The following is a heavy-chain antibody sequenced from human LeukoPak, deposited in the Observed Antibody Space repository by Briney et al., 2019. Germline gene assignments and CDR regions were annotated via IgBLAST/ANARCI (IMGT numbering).Heavy chain of an antibody. CDR2: VSSSGKYI. D-gene: IGHD3-3*01. CDR3: AREPFWSGYYSNLHFDY. Sequence: GRSLRLSCAASGFTFSSYNMNWVRQAPGKGLEWVSSVSSSGKYIYYADSVKGRFTISRDNAKNSLYLQMNSLRAEDTAVYYCAREPFWSGYYSNLHFDYWGQGTLVTVSS. J-gene: IGHJ4*02. CDR1: GFTFSSYN. V-gene: IGHV3-21*01.